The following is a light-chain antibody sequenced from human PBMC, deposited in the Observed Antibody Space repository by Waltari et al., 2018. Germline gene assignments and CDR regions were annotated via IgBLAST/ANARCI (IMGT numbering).Light chain of an antibody. CDR2: EVS. Sequence: QSALTQPPSVSGSPGQSVTISCTGTSSDVGSYNRVSWYQQPPDTAPKVMIYEVSKRSSGVPDRFSGSKSGNTASLTISGLQAEDEGDYYCSVYTSRRTLLFGGGTKLTVL. V-gene: IGLV2-18*01. CDR1: SSDVGSYNR. CDR3: SVYTSRRTLL. J-gene: IGLJ2*01.